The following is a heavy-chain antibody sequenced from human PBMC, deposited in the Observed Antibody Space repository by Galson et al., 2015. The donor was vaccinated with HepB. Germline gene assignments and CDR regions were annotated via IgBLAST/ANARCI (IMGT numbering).Heavy chain of an antibody. J-gene: IGHJ1*01. V-gene: IGHV1-69*13. CDR3: ARAVRDCYDSSGYYYASYFHH. CDR1: GGTFSSYA. Sequence: SVTVSCKASGGTFSSYAISWVRQAPGQGLEWMGGIIPIFGIANYAQKFQGRVTITADESTSTAYMELSSLRSEDTAVYYCARAVRDCYDSSGYYYASYFHHWGQGTLVTVSS. CDR2: IIPIFGIA. D-gene: IGHD3-22*01.